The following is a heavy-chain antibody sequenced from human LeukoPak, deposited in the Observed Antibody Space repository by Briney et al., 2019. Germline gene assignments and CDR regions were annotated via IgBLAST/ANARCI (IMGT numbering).Heavy chain of an antibody. CDR2: INPSDGST. Sequence: ASVKVSCKASGYTFTIYYMHWVRQAPGQGLEWMGIINPSDGSTSYAQKFQGRVTMTRDMSTSTVYMELSSLRSEDTAVYYCARFAVHRRIAVDGQFGLDYWGQGTLVTVSS. D-gene: IGHD6-19*01. CDR1: GYTFTIYY. V-gene: IGHV1-46*01. J-gene: IGHJ4*02. CDR3: ARFAVHRRIAVDGQFGLDY.